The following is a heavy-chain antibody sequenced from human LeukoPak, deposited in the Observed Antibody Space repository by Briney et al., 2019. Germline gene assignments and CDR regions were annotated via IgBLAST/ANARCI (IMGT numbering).Heavy chain of an antibody. Sequence: ASVKVSCKASGYTFTGYYMHWVRQAPGQGLEWMGWTNPNSGGTNYAQKFQGRVTMTRDTSISTAYMELSRLRSDDTAVYYCARATRLPKYYYYYMDVWGKGTTVTVSS. D-gene: IGHD4-11*01. J-gene: IGHJ6*03. V-gene: IGHV1-2*02. CDR3: ARATRLPKYYYYYMDV. CDR1: GYTFTGYY. CDR2: TNPNSGGT.